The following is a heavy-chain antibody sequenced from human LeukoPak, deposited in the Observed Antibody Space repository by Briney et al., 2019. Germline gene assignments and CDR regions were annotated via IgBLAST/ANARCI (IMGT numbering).Heavy chain of an antibody. CDR1: GFTFSSYE. D-gene: IGHD1-26*01. CDR3: AREVDNSQWDDAFDI. V-gene: IGHV3-48*03. J-gene: IGHJ3*02. CDR2: ISSSGSTI. Sequence: GGSLRLSCAASGFTFSSYEMNWVRQAPGKGLEWVSYISSSGSTIYYADSVKGRFTISRENAKNSLYLQMNSLRAEDTAVYYCAREVDNSQWDDAFDIWGQGTMVTVSS.